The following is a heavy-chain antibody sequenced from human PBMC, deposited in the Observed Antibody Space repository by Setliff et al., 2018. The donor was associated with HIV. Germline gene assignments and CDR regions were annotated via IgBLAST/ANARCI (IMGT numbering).Heavy chain of an antibody. CDR3: ARTITTFGVIGRGGRMDV. CDR2: INHSGST. J-gene: IGHJ6*04. D-gene: IGHD3-3*01. Sequence: SETLSLTCAVYGGSFSGFYWSWIRQPPGKGLEWIGEINHSGSTTYNPSLKSRVTISVDTSKNHFSLKLSSVTAADTALYYCARTITTFGVIGRGGRMDVWGKGTTVTVSS. CDR1: GGSFSGFY. V-gene: IGHV4-34*01.